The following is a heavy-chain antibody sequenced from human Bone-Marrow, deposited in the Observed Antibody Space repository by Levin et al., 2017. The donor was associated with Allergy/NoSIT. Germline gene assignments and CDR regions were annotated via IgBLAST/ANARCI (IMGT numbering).Heavy chain of an antibody. V-gene: IGHV4-39*01. Sequence: SQTLSLTCAVSGASISTNTYHWGWIRQPPGKGLEWIGLISNTGFTHYNPSLQSRVILSVDTSKNQFSMNMDSVTAADTAVYYCARRVDVSGNYPQDNWFDPWGQGTLVTVSS. D-gene: IGHD3-10*01. CDR1: GASISTNTYH. CDR3: ARRVDVSGNYPQDNWFDP. CDR2: ISNTGFT. J-gene: IGHJ5*02.